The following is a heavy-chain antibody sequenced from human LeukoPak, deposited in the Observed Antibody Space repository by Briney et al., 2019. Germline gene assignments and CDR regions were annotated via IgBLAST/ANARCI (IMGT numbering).Heavy chain of an antibody. Sequence: GGSLRLSCAASGFTFRSSAMSWVRQGPGEGLIWVSSISESGDRTYYADSVKGRFTISRENAKNSLYLQMNSLRAGDTAVYYCARGTYCSSTSCYVFHSPGGAFDIWGQGTMVTVSS. J-gene: IGHJ3*02. CDR3: ARGTYCSSTSCYVFHSPGGAFDI. CDR1: GFTFRSSA. D-gene: IGHD2-2*01. CDR2: ISESGDRT. V-gene: IGHV3-23*01.